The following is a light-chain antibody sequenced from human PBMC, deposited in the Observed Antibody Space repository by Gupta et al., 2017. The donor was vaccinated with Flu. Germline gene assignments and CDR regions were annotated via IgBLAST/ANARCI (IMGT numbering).Light chain of an antibody. CDR2: QES. V-gene: IGLV3-1*01. CDR1: VLGNKF. Sequence: PCHTASSSSTRDVLGNKFVCWYQQKPGQSPILVIYQESKRPSGVSNRFSASKSGNTATLTITGTQAEDEADYYCHAWARSTVVFGGGTKLTVL. J-gene: IGLJ3*02. CDR3: HAWARSTVV.